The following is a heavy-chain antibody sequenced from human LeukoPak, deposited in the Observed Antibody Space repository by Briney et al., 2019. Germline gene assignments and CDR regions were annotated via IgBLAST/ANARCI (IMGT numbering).Heavy chain of an antibody. J-gene: IGHJ5*02. CDR1: DFSFITYA. CDR3: ARVIAARSRFDP. D-gene: IGHD6-6*01. CDR2: IYYSGST. V-gene: IGHV4-39*07. Sequence: GSLRLSCAASDFSFITYAMSWVRQAPGKGLEWIGSIYYSGSTYYNPSLKSRVTISVDTSKNQFSLKLSSVTAADTAVYYCARVIAARSRFDPWGQGTLVTVSS.